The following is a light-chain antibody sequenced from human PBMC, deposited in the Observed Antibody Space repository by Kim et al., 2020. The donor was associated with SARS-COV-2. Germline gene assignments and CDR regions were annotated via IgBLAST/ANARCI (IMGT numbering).Light chain of an antibody. J-gene: IGKJ1*01. V-gene: IGKV1-NL1*01. CDR2: AAS. Sequence: ASVGDRVTITCRASQGISNSLAWYQQRPGKAPNLLLYAASRLQSGVPSRFSGSGSGTDYSLTISSLQPEDFATYYYQQYYNTQPTFGQGTKVDIK. CDR1: QGISNS. CDR3: QQYYNTQPT.